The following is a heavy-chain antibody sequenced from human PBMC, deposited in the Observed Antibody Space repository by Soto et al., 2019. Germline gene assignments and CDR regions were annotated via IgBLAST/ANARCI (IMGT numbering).Heavy chain of an antibody. V-gene: IGHV4-39*01. CDR1: GGSISSSSYY. CDR2: IYYSGST. Sequence: SETLSLTCTVSGGSISSSSYYWGWIRQPPGKGLEWIGSIYYSGSTYYNPSLKSRVTISVDTSKNQFSLKLSSVTAADTAVYYCARWGYCTNGVCYKWFDPWGQGTLVTVSS. CDR3: ARWGYCTNGVCYKWFDP. J-gene: IGHJ5*02. D-gene: IGHD2-8*01.